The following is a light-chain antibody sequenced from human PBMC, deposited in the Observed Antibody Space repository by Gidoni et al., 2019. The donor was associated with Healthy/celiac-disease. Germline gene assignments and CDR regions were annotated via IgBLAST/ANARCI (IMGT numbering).Light chain of an antibody. CDR1: QSVSSY. J-gene: IGKJ4*01. V-gene: IGKV3-11*01. Sequence: EIVLTQSPATLALSPGERATLSCRASQSVSSYLAWYQQKPGQAPRLLIYDAFNRATGIPARFSGSGSGTDLTLTISSLEPEDFAVYYCQQRSNGPPAFGGGTKVEIK. CDR2: DAF. CDR3: QQRSNGPPA.